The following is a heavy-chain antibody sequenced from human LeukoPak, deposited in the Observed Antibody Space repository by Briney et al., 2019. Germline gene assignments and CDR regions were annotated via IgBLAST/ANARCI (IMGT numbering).Heavy chain of an antibody. Sequence: SETLSLTCAVYGGSFSGYYWSWIRQPPGKGLEWIGEINHSGSTNYNPSLKSRVAISVDTSKNQFSPKLSSVAAADTAVYYCARGGYYYGSGSYYTDYWGQGTLVTVSS. J-gene: IGHJ4*02. D-gene: IGHD3-10*01. CDR3: ARGGYYYGSGSYYTDY. V-gene: IGHV4-34*01. CDR2: INHSGST. CDR1: GGSFSGYY.